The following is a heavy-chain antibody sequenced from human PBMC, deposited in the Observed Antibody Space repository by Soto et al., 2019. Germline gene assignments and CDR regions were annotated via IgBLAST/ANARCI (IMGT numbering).Heavy chain of an antibody. CDR1: GGSFSGYY. V-gene: IGHV4-34*01. J-gene: IGHJ4*02. Sequence: SETLSLTCAVYGGSFSGYYWSWIRQPPGKGLEWIGEINHSGSTNYNPSLKSRVTISVDTSKNQFSLKLSSVTAADTAVYYCARKGRLSIAARRTSYFDYWGQGTLVTVSS. D-gene: IGHD6-6*01. CDR3: ARKGRLSIAARRTSYFDY. CDR2: INHSGST.